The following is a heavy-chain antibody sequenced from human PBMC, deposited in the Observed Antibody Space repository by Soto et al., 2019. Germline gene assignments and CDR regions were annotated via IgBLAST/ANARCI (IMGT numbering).Heavy chain of an antibody. D-gene: IGHD6-13*01. CDR3: ASRGIAAAGNFDY. Sequence: SETLSLTCTVSGGSISSGDYYWSWIRQPPGKGLEWIGYIYYSGSTYYNPSLKSRVTISVDTSKNQFSLKLSSVTAADTAVYYCASRGIAAAGNFDYWGQGTLVTVSS. J-gene: IGHJ4*02. V-gene: IGHV4-30-4*01. CDR2: IYYSGST. CDR1: GGSISSGDYY.